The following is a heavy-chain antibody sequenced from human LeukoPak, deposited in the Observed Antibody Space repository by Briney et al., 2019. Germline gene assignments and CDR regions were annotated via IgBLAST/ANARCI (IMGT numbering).Heavy chain of an antibody. J-gene: IGHJ4*02. D-gene: IGHD2-15*01. CDR3: AKSPLAYCSGSSCHLYFDY. CDR2: INSDGSST. CDR1: GFTFSSYW. Sequence: PGGSLRLSCAASGFTFSSYWMHWVRQAPGKGLVWVSRINSDGSSTSYADSVKGRFTISRDNSKNTLYLQMSSLRAEDTAIYHCAKSPLAYCSGSSCHLYFDYWGQGTLVTVSS. V-gene: IGHV3-74*01.